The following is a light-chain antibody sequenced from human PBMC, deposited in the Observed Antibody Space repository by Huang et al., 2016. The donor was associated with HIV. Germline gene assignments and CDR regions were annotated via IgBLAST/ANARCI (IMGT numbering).Light chain of an antibody. J-gene: IGKJ4*01. Sequence: EILMTQSPATLSVSPGRRVTLSCRANRSVSTNLAGYQQRPGQAPRLLIYGSSTRAPGIPARFRGSGSGTDFSLTISSLQSEDFAVYYCHQYNNWLLSFGGGTRVDI. CDR3: HQYNNWLLS. V-gene: IGKV3-15*01. CDR1: RSVSTN. CDR2: GSS.